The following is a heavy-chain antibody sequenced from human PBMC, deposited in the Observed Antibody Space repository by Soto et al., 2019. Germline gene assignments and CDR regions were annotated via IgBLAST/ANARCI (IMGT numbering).Heavy chain of an antibody. CDR3: ARRRGGSGWPFDY. CDR1: GGSFSGYY. Sequence: SETLSLTCAVYGGSFSGYYWSWIRQPPGKGLEWIGEINHSGSTNYNPSLKSRVTISVDTSKNQFSLKLSSETAADTAVYYCARRRGGSGWPFDYWGQGTLVTVSS. CDR2: INHSGST. V-gene: IGHV4-34*01. J-gene: IGHJ4*02. D-gene: IGHD6-19*01.